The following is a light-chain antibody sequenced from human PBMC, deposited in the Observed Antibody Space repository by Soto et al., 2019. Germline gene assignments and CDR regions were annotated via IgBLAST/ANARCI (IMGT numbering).Light chain of an antibody. CDR2: AAS. V-gene: IGKV3D-7*01. Sequence: EIVLTQSPGTLSLSPGERATLSCRASQSVSSTYVAWYQQKPGQPPRLLIYAASTRATDVPARFSGGGSETDFTLTISSLQAEDVAVYYCQQYYDIPKTFGQGTKVDIK. J-gene: IGKJ1*01. CDR1: QSVSSTY. CDR3: QQYYDIPKT.